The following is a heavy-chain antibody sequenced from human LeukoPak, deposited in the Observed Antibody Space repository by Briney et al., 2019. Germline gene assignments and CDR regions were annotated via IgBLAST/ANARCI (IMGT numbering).Heavy chain of an antibody. CDR1: GFTFNTYG. J-gene: IGHJ3*02. V-gene: IGHV3-21*01. CDR3: ARAGGYNDAFDI. D-gene: IGHD5-24*01. CDR2: ISSSSSYI. Sequence: GGALRISCAAPGFTFNTYGMHWVRPAPGEGLGGVSSISSSSSYIYYADSVKGRFTISRDNAKNSLYLQMNSLRAEDTAVYYCARAGGYNDAFDIWGQGTMVTVSS.